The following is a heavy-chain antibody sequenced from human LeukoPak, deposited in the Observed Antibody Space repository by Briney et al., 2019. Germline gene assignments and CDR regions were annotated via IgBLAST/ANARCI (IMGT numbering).Heavy chain of an antibody. D-gene: IGHD2-15*01. Sequence: SETLSLTCTVSGGSISSYYWSWIRQPPGKGLEWIGYIYYSGSTNYTPSLKSRVTISVDTSKNQFSLKLSSVTAADTAVYYCARERINAFVGRGAFDIWGQGTMVTVSS. J-gene: IGHJ3*02. V-gene: IGHV4-59*01. CDR1: GGSISSYY. CDR2: IYYSGST. CDR3: ARERINAFVGRGAFDI.